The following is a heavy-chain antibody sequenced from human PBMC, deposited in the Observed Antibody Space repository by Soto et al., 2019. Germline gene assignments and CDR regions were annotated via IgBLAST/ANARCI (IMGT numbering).Heavy chain of an antibody. V-gene: IGHV1-69*06. D-gene: IGHD2-15*01. CDR1: GVTFSNYGGTINTYV. J-gene: IGHJ6*02. CDR3: TFTTLLSLPDAGRSPQRFYGMNI. Sequence: QVQLVQSGAAVKKPGSSVKVSCRAYGVTFSNYGGTINTYVISGVRQAPGQGLEWMGGISPIYDKVNSAERFQLRVTIPADKSTTPANMELCALRSGDTATYFCTFTTLLSLPDAGRSPQRFYGMNIWGQGTTVIVSS. CDR2: ISPIYDKV.